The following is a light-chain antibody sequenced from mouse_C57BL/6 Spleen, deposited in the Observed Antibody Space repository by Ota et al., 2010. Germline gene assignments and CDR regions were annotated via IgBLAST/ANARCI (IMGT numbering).Light chain of an antibody. J-gene: IGKJ1*01. CDR2: WAS. CDR3: QQYYSYPT. V-gene: IGKV8-30*01. Sequence: KVTTELQVQSVAVLYSSNQRTLGLVPAEPGSVSKLLIYWASTRESGVPDRFTGSGSGTDFTLTISSVKAEDLAVYYCQQYYSYPTFGGGTKLEIK. CDR1: VAVLYSSNQRT.